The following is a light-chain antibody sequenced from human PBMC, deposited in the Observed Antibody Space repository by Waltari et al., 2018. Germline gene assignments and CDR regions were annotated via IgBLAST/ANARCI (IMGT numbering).Light chain of an antibody. CDR3: QQYYSSPPT. CDR1: QSILYSSKTKNY. J-gene: IGKJ2*01. CDR2: WAS. V-gene: IGKV4-1*01. Sequence: DIVMTQSPDYLAVSLGERATTNCKSSQSILYSSKTKNYLAWYQQKPGQAPKLLIYWASTRESGLPDRFSGSGSGTDFTLTISSLQAEDVAVYHCQQYYSSPPTFGQGTKLEIK.